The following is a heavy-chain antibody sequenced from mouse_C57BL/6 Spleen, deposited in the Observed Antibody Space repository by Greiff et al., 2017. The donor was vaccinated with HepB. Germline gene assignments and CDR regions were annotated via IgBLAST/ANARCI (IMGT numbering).Heavy chain of an antibody. Sequence: VQLQQSGGGLVKPGGSLKLSCAASGFTFSSYAMSWVRQTPEKRLEWVATISDGGSYTYYPDNVKGRFTISRDNAKNNLYLQMSHLKSEDTAMYYCARGDYGSSYEDYWGQGTTLTVSS. D-gene: IGHD1-1*01. V-gene: IGHV5-4*01. CDR3: ARGDYGSSYEDY. J-gene: IGHJ2*01. CDR2: ISDGGSYT. CDR1: GFTFSSYA.